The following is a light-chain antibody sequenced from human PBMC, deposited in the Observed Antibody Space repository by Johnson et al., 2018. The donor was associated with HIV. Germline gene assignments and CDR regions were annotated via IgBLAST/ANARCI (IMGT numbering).Light chain of an antibody. V-gene: IGLV1-51*02. CDR3: GTWASSLKTGF. J-gene: IGLJ1*01. CDR2: ENN. CDR1: SSNIGNNY. Sequence: QPVLTQPPSVSAAPGQKVTISCSGSSSNIGNNYVSWYQQLPGTAPKLLIYENNKRPSGIPDRFSGSKSGTSATLGITGLQTGDEADYYCGTWASSLKTGFFGTGTKVTGL.